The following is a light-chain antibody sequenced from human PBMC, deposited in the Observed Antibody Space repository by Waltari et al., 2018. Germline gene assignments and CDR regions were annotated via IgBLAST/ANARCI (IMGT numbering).Light chain of an antibody. CDR2: GAS. Sequence: AIQMTQSPSSLSAFVGDRVTITCRASQYIRNDIGWYQQRPGRAPRLLIYGASYLHSGVPSRFSGSGSGTFFTLIISSLQPEDFATYYCLQDYSYPRTFGQGTKVDIK. CDR3: LQDYSYPRT. V-gene: IGKV1-6*01. CDR1: QYIRND. J-gene: IGKJ1*01.